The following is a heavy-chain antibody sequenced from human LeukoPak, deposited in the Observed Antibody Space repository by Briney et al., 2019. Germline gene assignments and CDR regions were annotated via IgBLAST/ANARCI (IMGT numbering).Heavy chain of an antibody. CDR3: ARDGPITSWQFDS. CDR2: TYYRSKWYN. V-gene: IGHV6-1*01. Sequence: SQTLSHTCAISGDSVSSNSAVWNWLRQSPSRGLEWLGRTYYRSKWYNDYAVSVRGRITINPDTSKNQFSLQLNSVTPEDTGVYYCARDGPITSWQFDSWGQGTLVTVSP. D-gene: IGHD2-2*01. J-gene: IGHJ4*02. CDR1: GDSVSSNSAV.